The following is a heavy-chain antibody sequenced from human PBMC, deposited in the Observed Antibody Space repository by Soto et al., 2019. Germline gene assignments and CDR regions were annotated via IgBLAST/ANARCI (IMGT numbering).Heavy chain of an antibody. CDR1: GFTFSSYA. D-gene: IGHD6-13*01. CDR3: AKIPHSSSWYLDAFDI. V-gene: IGHV3-23*01. Sequence: GGSLRLSCAASGFTFSSYAMSWVRQARGKGLEWVSAISGSGGSTYYADSVKGRFTISRDNSKNTLYLQMNSLRAEDTAVYYCAKIPHSSSWYLDAFDIWGQGTMVTVSS. CDR2: ISGSGGST. J-gene: IGHJ3*02.